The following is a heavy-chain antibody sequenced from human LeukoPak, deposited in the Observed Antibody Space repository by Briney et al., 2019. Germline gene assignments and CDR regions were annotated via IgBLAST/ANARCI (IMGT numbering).Heavy chain of an antibody. J-gene: IGHJ4*02. CDR1: GGSFSGYY. CDR3: ARRPHVPEYYYDSSGYYFDY. D-gene: IGHD3-22*01. CDR2: INHSGSN. V-gene: IGHV4-34*01. Sequence: PSETLSLTCAVYGGSFSGYYWSWIRQPPRKGLEWIGEINHSGSNNYNPSLKRRVTISVDTSKNQFSLKLSSVTAADTAVYYCARRPHVPEYYYDSSGYYFDYWGQGTLVTVSS.